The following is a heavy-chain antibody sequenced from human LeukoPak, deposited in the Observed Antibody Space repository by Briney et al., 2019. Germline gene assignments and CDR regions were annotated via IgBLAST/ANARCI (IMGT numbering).Heavy chain of an antibody. Sequence: SETLSLTCAVYGGSFSGYYWSWIRQPPGKGLEWIGEINHIGSTNYNPSLKSRVTISVDTSKKQFSLKLSSVTAADTAVYYFARVRGRYSNYAYYYYMDVWGKGTTVTVSS. CDR2: INHIGST. CDR1: GGSFSGYY. J-gene: IGHJ6*03. V-gene: IGHV4-34*01. CDR3: ARVRGRYSNYAYYYYMDV. D-gene: IGHD4-11*01.